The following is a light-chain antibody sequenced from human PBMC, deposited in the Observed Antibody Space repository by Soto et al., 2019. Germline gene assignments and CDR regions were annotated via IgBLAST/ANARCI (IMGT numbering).Light chain of an antibody. Sequence: EIVLTQSPGTLSLSPGERATLSCRASQRVSSSYLAWYQQKPGQAPRLLIYGASSRATGIPDRFSGSGSGTDFTLTISRLEPEDFAVYYCQQYGSSPRTFGQGTKGDIK. CDR2: GAS. V-gene: IGKV3-20*01. CDR1: QRVSSSY. J-gene: IGKJ1*01. CDR3: QQYGSSPRT.